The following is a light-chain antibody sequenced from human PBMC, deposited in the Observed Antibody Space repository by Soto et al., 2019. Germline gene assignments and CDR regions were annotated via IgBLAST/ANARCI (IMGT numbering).Light chain of an antibody. V-gene: IGKV3-11*01. CDR1: LGVGNN. CDR3: QQNTDWRYA. J-gene: IGKJ2*01. CDR2: DAS. Sequence: EIVLTQSPATLSLSPGERATLSCRASLGVGNNLAWYQQKPGQAPRLLIYDASNRATGISARFSGGGSGTDFTLTISSLEPEDCAEYYCQQNTDWRYAFGQGTKLEIK.